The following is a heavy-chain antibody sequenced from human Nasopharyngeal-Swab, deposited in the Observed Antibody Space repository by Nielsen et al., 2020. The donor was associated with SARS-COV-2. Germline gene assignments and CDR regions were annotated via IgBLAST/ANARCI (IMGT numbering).Heavy chain of an antibody. Sequence: VRQAPGKGLEWVSAISGSGGSTYYADFVKGRFTISRDNSKNTLYLQMNSLRAEDTAVYYCARAKVVVVAASDYWGQGTLVTVSS. D-gene: IGHD2-15*01. J-gene: IGHJ4*02. CDR3: ARAKVVVVAASDY. CDR2: ISGSGGST. V-gene: IGHV3-23*01.